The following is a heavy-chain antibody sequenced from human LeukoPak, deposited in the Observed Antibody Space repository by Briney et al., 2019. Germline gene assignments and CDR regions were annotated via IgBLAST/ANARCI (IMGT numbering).Heavy chain of an antibody. CDR3: AKDNYYRSSAFIDY. CDR1: GFTFSSYW. J-gene: IGHJ4*02. Sequence: GGSLRLSCAASGFTFSSYWMHWVRQAPGKGLDWVAAISYDGSNEYYADSVKGRFTISKDNSKNTLFLQMNGLRAEDTAVYYCAKDNYYRSSAFIDYWGQGSLVTVSS. CDR2: ISYDGSNE. V-gene: IGHV3-30*18. D-gene: IGHD3-22*01.